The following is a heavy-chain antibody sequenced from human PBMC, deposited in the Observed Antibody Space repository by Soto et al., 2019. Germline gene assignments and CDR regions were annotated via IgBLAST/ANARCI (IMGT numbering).Heavy chain of an antibody. Sequence: PGGSLRLSCAASGFTFSDYYMSWIRQAPGKGLEWVSYISSSGSTIYYADSVKGRFTISRDNAKNSLYLQMNSLRAEDTAVYYCARDRRIYLYYYYYYMDVWGKGTTVTVSS. J-gene: IGHJ6*03. CDR2: ISSSGSTI. CDR3: ARDRRIYLYYYYYYMDV. V-gene: IGHV3-11*01. CDR1: GFTFSDYY.